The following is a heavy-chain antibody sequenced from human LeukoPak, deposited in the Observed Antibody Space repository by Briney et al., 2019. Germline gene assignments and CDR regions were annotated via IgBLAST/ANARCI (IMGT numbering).Heavy chain of an antibody. CDR3: ARDSAGSRNWFDP. CDR1: GFTFSSYG. D-gene: IGHD2-15*01. V-gene: IGHV3-21*01. Sequence: TGGSLRLSCAASGFTFSSYGMNWVRQAPGKGLEWVSSISSSSSYIYYADSVKGRFTISRDNAKNSLYLQMNSLRAEDTAVYYCARDSAGSRNWFDPWGQGTLVTVSS. J-gene: IGHJ5*02. CDR2: ISSSSSYI.